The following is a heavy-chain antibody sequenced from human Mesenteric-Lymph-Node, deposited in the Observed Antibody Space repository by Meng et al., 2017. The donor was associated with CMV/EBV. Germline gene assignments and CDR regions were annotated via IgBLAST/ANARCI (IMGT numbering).Heavy chain of an antibody. CDR2: IYYNGST. CDR3: ARYRSTTEPGVGLDS. J-gene: IGHJ4*02. D-gene: IGHD1-1*01. V-gene: IGHV4-59*02. Sequence: SETLSLTCTVSGGSVSGYYWSWIRQPPGKGLEWIGYIYYNGSTDYNPFLNSRVTISVDTSKNQFSLKLSSVTAADTAVYYCARYRSTTEPGVGLDSWGRGTLVTVSS. CDR1: GGSVSGYY.